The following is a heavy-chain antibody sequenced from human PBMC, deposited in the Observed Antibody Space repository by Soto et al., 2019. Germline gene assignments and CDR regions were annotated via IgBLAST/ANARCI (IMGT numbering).Heavy chain of an antibody. CDR1: GFTFTSSA. Sequence: SVKVSCKASGFTFTSSAVQWVRQARGQRLEWIGWIVVGSGNTNYAQKFQERVTITRDMSTSTAYMELSSLRSEDTAVYYCAATKTAYSGNFDYWGQGTLVTVSS. J-gene: IGHJ4*02. D-gene: IGHD1-26*01. CDR3: AATKTAYSGNFDY. CDR2: IVVGSGNT. V-gene: IGHV1-58*01.